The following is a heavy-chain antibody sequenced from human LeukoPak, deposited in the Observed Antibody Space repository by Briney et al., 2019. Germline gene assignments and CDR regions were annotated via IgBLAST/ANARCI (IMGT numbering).Heavy chain of an antibody. J-gene: IGHJ4*02. V-gene: IGHV4-39*07. CDR1: GGSISSGSYY. CDR2: IYYSGST. CDR3: ARGARFFDGSGSYLFDY. Sequence: PSETLSLTCTVSGGSISSGSYYWGWIRQPPGKGLEWIGSIYYSGSTYYNPSLKSRVTISVDTSKNQFSLKLSSVTAADTAVYYCARGARFFDGSGSYLFDYWGQGTLVTVSS. D-gene: IGHD3-10*01.